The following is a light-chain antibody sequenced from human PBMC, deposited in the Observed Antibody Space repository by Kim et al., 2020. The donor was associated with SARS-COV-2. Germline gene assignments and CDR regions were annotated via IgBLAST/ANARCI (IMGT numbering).Light chain of an antibody. CDR1: QSVSSY. CDR2: DAS. J-gene: IGKJ3*01. CDR3: QQRSNCFT. V-gene: IGKV3-11*01. Sequence: EIVLTQSPATLSLSPGERATLSCRASQSVSSYLAWYQQKPGQAPRLLIYDASNRATGIPARFSGSGSGTDFTLTISSLEPEDFAVYYCQQRSNCFTFGAGTKVDIK.